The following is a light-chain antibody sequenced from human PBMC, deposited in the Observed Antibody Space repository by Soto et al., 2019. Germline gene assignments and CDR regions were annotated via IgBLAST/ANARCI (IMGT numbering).Light chain of an antibody. Sequence: EIVMTQSPATLSASPGETATLSCRASQSVSSNFAWYQQKPGQAPRLLIYGASTRATGIPARFSGSGSGTEFTLTISSLQSEDFAVYYCQQYNNWPYTFGQGTKLEIK. CDR1: QSVSSN. CDR3: QQYNNWPYT. CDR2: GAS. J-gene: IGKJ2*01. V-gene: IGKV3-15*01.